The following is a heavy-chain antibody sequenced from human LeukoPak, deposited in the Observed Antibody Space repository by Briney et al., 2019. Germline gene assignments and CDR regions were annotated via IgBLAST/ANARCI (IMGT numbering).Heavy chain of an antibody. Sequence: PGRSLRLSCAASGFTFSSYAMHWVRQAPGKGLEWVAVISYDGSNKYYADSVEGRFTISRDNSKNTLYLQMNSLRAEDTAVYYCARALGYCSSTSCPLDYWGQGTLVTVSS. D-gene: IGHD2-2*01. V-gene: IGHV3-30*04. CDR2: ISYDGSNK. J-gene: IGHJ4*02. CDR1: GFTFSSYA. CDR3: ARALGYCSSTSCPLDY.